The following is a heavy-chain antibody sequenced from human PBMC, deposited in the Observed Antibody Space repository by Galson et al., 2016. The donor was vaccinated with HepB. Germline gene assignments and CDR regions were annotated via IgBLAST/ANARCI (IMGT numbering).Heavy chain of an antibody. CDR2: ISAYSGAT. CDR1: GYTFTNYN. Sequence: SVKVSCKASGYTFTNYNINWVRQAPGQGLEWMGWISAYSGATNYAQKFQGRVTMPTDTSTSTAYMELRSLRSDDTALYYWVGLAGGGYDCFDYWGQGALVTVSS. J-gene: IGHJ4*02. V-gene: IGHV1-18*01. CDR3: VGLAGGGYDCFDY. D-gene: IGHD5-12*01.